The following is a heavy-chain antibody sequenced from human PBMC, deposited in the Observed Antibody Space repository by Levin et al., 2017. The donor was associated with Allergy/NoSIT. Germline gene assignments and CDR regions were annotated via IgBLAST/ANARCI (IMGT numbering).Heavy chain of an antibody. Sequence: GESLKISCAASGFTFSNAWMSWVRQAPGKGLEWVGRIKSKTDGGTTDYTAPVKDRFIIPRDESKNTLYLEINSLETDDTALYHCTTDRGIAARPLFDSWGQGTLVTVSS. V-gene: IGHV3-15*01. CDR3: TTDRGIAARPLFDS. D-gene: IGHD6-6*01. J-gene: IGHJ4*02. CDR2: IKSKTDGGTT. CDR1: GFTFSNAW.